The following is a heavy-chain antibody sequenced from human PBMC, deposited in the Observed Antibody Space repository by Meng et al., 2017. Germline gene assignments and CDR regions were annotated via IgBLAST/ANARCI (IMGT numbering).Heavy chain of an antibody. CDR3: ARTRVVVPAAIEGPYGMDV. J-gene: IGHJ6*01. CDR1: GYSFTSYW. D-gene: IGHD2-2*02. Sequence: GESLKISCKGSGYSFTSYWIGWVRQMPGKGLEWMGIIYPGDSDTRYSPSFQGQVTISADKSISTAYLQWSSLKASDTAMYYCARTRVVVPAAIEGPYGMDVWGQGNTVTVSS. V-gene: IGHV5-51*01. CDR2: IYPGDSDT.